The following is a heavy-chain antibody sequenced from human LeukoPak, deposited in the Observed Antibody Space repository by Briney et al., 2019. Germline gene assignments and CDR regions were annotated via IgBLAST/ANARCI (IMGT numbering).Heavy chain of an antibody. CDR3: ASPPLSGYCSSTSCLHDAFDI. CDR2: IYYSGST. D-gene: IGHD2-2*01. CDR1: GGSISSSSYY. V-gene: IGHV4-39*01. J-gene: IGHJ3*02. Sequence: PSETLSLTCTVSGGSISSSSYYWGWIRQPPGEGLEWIGSIYYSGSTYYNPSLKSRVTISVDTSKNQFSLKLRFVTAADTAVYYCASPPLSGYCSSTSCLHDAFDIWGQGTMVTVSS.